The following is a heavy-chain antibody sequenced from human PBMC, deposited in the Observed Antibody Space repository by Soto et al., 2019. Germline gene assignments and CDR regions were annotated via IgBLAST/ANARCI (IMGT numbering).Heavy chain of an antibody. J-gene: IGHJ4*02. Sequence: GESLKISCKGSGYSFTSYWIGWVRQMPGKGLEWMGIIYPGDSDTRYSPSFRGQVTISADKSISTAYLQWSSLKASDTAMYYCARLPGYCSGGSCPIYFDYWGQGTLVTVSS. V-gene: IGHV5-51*01. CDR1: GYSFTSYW. CDR3: ARLPGYCSGGSCPIYFDY. D-gene: IGHD2-15*01. CDR2: IYPGDSDT.